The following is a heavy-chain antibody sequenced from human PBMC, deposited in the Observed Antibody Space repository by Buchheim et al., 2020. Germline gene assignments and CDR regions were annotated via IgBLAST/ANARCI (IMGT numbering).Heavy chain of an antibody. CDR2: IYYAGIR. V-gene: IGHV4-59*01. CDR1: DGSITSYY. Sequence: QVQLQESGPGLVKPSETLSLTCTVSDGSITSYYWSWIRQPPGKGLEWIGYIYYAGIRNHNPSLQSRVTISMDTSKNQFSLKLNSVTAADTAVYYCTRGAGRGRIFDYWAQGTL. D-gene: IGHD2-15*01. J-gene: IGHJ4*02. CDR3: TRGAGRGRIFDY.